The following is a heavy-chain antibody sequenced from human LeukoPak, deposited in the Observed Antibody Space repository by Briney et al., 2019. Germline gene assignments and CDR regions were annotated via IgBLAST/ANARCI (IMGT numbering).Heavy chain of an antibody. CDR2: MYIGGRT. J-gene: IGHJ6*02. Sequence: PSQTLSLTCTVTGTSIRSGSYYWNWIRQAAGKGLEWIGRMYIGGRTTYNPSLKSRVTISVDTSKNQFSLKLSSVTAADTAVYYCARDQIAVAGYYYYGMDVWGQGTTVTVSS. D-gene: IGHD6-19*01. V-gene: IGHV4-61*02. CDR1: GTSIRSGSYY. CDR3: ARDQIAVAGYYYYGMDV.